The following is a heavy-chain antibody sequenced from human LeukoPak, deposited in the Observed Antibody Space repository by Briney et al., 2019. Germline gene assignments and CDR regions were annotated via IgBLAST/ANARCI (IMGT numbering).Heavy chain of an antibody. CDR3: ARAQVEYCSGGRCYSGY. CDR2: INPNSGGT. CDR1: GYTFTGYY. D-gene: IGHD2-15*01. Sequence: ASVKVSCKASGYTFTGYYINWVRQAPGQGLEWMGWINPNSGGTNYAQKFRGRVTVTRDTSISTAYMELSRLRSDDTAVYYCARAQVEYCSGGRCYSGYWGQGTLVTVSS. V-gene: IGHV1-2*02. J-gene: IGHJ4*02.